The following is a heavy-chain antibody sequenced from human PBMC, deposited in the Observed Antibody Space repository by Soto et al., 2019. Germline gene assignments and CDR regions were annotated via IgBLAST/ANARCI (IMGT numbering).Heavy chain of an antibody. V-gene: IGHV1-18*01. J-gene: IGHJ4*02. D-gene: IGHD3-10*01. CDR3: TSGAGQGSGSYD. Sequence: QVQLVQSGAEVKKPGASVKVSCKASGYIFTSFGITWVRQAPGQGLEGMGWVSTYNGNTKYAQKLQGRVTMSTDTSSRKAYWKLRSLRADETAVNYCTSGAGQGSGSYDWGQGTLVTVS. CDR2: VSTYNGNT. CDR1: GYIFTSFG.